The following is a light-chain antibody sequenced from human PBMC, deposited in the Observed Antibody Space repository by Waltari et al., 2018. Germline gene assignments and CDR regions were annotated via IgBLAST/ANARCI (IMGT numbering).Light chain of an antibody. CDR1: QSVNSY. J-gene: IGKJ3*01. CDR2: GAS. Sequence: EIVLTQSPGTLSLSPGERATLSCRASQSVNSYLAWYQQKPGQAPRLLIYGASSRATGIPDRFSGSGSGTDFTLTISRLEPEDFAVYYCQQYGSSPFTFGPGTKVEIK. CDR3: QQYGSSPFT. V-gene: IGKV3-20*01.